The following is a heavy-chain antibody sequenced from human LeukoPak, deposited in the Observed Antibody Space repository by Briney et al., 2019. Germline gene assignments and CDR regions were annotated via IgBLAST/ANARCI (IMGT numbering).Heavy chain of an antibody. D-gene: IGHD3-9*01. CDR1: GFTFSDYY. CDR2: ISSSGTYI. J-gene: IGHJ4*02. V-gene: IGHV3-11*03. CDR3: ARQGGDILTGYLDY. Sequence: GGSLRLSCATSGFTFSDYYMSWIRQAPGKGLEWVSYISSSGTYINSADSVKGRFTISRDYPKNSLYLQMSNLRAEDTAVYYCARQGGDILTGYLDYWGQGALVTVSS.